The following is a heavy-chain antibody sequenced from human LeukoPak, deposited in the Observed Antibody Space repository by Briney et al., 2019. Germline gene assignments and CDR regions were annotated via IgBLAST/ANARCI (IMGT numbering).Heavy chain of an antibody. Sequence: NPSEALSLTCTVSGGSISNNSDYWGWIRQPPGKGLEWIGSIYYSATTFYNPSLKSRVTISVDTSKNQFSLRLSSVTAADTAVYYCARYGSSYDFWSGYSEGHWFDPWGQGTLVTVSS. CDR2: IYYSATT. CDR3: ARYGSSYDFWSGYSEGHWFDP. CDR1: GGSISNNSDY. D-gene: IGHD3-3*01. V-gene: IGHV4-39*01. J-gene: IGHJ5*02.